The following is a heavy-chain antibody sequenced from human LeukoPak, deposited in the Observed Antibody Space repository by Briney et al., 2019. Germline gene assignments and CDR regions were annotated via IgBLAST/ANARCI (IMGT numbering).Heavy chain of an antibody. J-gene: IGHJ5*02. CDR2: IIPIFGTA. CDR3: AREEESQDWFDP. CDR1: GGTFSSYA. V-gene: IGHV1-69*13. Sequence: SVKVSCXASGGTFSSYAISWVRQARGQGLEWMGGIIPIFGTANYAQKFQGRVTITADESTSTAYMELSSLRSEDTAVYYCAREEESQDWFDPWGQGTLVTVSS.